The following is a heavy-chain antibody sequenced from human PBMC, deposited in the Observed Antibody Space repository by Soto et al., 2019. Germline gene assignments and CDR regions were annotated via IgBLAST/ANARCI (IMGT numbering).Heavy chain of an antibody. J-gene: IGHJ6*02. CDR2: IDPSDSHA. CDR1: GYSFSSYW. CDR3: ARGRGRNYYYGMGV. V-gene: IGHV5-10-1*01. Sequence: ESLKISCKGLGYSFSSYWISWVRQMPGKALEWMGKIDPSDSHANYSPSFQGHVTISADKSTSTAYLQWSSLKASDTAMYYCARGRGRNYYYGMGVWGQGATVTVSS. D-gene: IGHD1-26*01.